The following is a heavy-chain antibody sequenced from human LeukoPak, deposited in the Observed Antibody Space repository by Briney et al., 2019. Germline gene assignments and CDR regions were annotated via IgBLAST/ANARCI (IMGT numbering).Heavy chain of an antibody. J-gene: IGHJ5*02. Sequence: PGGSLRLSCAASGFTFSSYGMSWVRQAPGKGLEWVSGISGSGTGGRTYYADSVKGRFTISRDNAKNSLYLQMNSLRAEDTAVYYCASVGNWNNWFDPWGQGTLVTVSS. CDR1: GFTFSSYG. CDR3: ASVGNWNNWFDP. D-gene: IGHD1-1*01. CDR2: ISGSGTGGRT. V-gene: IGHV3-23*01.